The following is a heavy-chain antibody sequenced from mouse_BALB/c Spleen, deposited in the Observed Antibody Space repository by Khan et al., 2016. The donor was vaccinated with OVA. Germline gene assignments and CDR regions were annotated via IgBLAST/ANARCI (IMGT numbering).Heavy chain of an antibody. Sequence: QIQLVQSGPELKKPGETVKISCKASGYSFTNSGMNWVKQSPGKALKWMGWINTYNGKPTYDDDFKGRFALSLETSASTAYLQINNLKNDDKAKXFYASPPYLSYTLDPWGQGTSVTVSS. CDR1: GYSFTNSG. D-gene: IGHD2-10*01. J-gene: IGHJ4*01. CDR2: INTYNGKP. CDR3: ASPPYLSYTLDP. V-gene: IGHV9-1*02.